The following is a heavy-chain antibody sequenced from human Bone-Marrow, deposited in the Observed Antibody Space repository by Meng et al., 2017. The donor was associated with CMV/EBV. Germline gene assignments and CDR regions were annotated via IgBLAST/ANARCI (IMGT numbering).Heavy chain of an antibody. J-gene: IGHJ4*02. CDR1: GGSISSSSYY. CDR3: ARDAVGRKSSGWYDY. Sequence: SETLSLTCTVSGGSISSSSYYWGWIRQPPGKGLERIGSIYYSGSTYYNPSLKSRVTISVDTSKNQFSLKLSSVTAADTAVYYCARDAVGRKSSGWYDYWGQGTLVTVSS. D-gene: IGHD6-19*01. V-gene: IGHV4-39*07. CDR2: IYYSGST.